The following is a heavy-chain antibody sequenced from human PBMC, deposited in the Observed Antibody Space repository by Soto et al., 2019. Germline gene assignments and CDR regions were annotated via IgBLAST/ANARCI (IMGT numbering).Heavy chain of an antibody. CDR2: IYYSGST. Sequence: SETLSLTCTVSGGSISSYYWSWIRQPPGKGLEWIGYIYYSGSTNYNPSLKSRATISVDTSKNQFSLKLSSVTAADTAVYYCARHGRAPDAFDIWGQGTMVTVSS. CDR3: ARHGRAPDAFDI. V-gene: IGHV4-59*08. J-gene: IGHJ3*02. CDR1: GGSISSYY.